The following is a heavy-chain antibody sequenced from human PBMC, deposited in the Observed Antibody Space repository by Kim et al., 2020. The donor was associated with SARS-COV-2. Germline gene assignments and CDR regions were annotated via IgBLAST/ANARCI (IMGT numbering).Heavy chain of an antibody. D-gene: IGHD6-13*01. V-gene: IGHV5-51*01. CDR3: ARHYSSSWYESGEDY. J-gene: IGHJ4*02. CDR1: GYSFTSKW. CDR2: IYPGDSDT. Sequence: GESLKISCKGSGYSFTSKWIAWVRQMPGKGLEWMGIIYPGDSDTRYSPSFQGQVTISADKSISTAYLQWSSLKASDTAMYYCARHYSSSWYESGEDYWGQGTLVTVSS.